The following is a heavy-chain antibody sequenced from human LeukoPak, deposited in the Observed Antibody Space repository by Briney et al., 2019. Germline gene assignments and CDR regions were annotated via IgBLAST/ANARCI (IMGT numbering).Heavy chain of an antibody. CDR1: GGSFSGYY. CDR3: ARLSWGYYGSGSYYKKPNWFDP. V-gene: IGHV4-34*01. J-gene: IGHJ5*02. CDR2: INHSGST. D-gene: IGHD3-10*01. Sequence: PSETLSLTCAVYGGSFSGYYWSWIRQPPGKGLEWIGEINHSGSTNYNPSLKSRVTISVDTSKNQFSLKLSSVTAADTAVYYCARLSWGYYGSGSYYKKPNWFDPWGQGTLVTVSS.